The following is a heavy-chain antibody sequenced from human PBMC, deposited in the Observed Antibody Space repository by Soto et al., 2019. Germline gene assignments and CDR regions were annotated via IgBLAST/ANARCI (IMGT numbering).Heavy chain of an antibody. J-gene: IGHJ6*02. Sequence: QVQLVQSGAEVKKPGSSVKVSCKASGGTFSSYAISWVRQAPGQGLEWMGGIIPIFGTANYAQKFQGRVTITADESTSTDYMELSRLRYEDTAVYYCARLYYSSSWYSMDVWGQVTTVTVS. V-gene: IGHV1-69*01. D-gene: IGHD6-13*01. CDR2: IIPIFGTA. CDR3: ARLYYSSSWYSMDV. CDR1: GGTFSSYA.